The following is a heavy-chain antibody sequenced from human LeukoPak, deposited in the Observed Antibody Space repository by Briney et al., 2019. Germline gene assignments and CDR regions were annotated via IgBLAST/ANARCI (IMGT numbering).Heavy chain of an antibody. CDR1: GHTFTSYG. CDR2: ISAYNGNT. J-gene: IGHJ5*02. CDR3: ARWAGNIVVVPAAIQWFDP. V-gene: IGHV1-18*01. D-gene: IGHD2-2*02. Sequence: ASVTVSCKASGHTFTSYGISWVRQAPGQGLEWMGWISAYNGNTNYAQKLQGRVTMTTDTSTSTAYMELRSLRSDDTAVYYCARWAGNIVVVPAAIQWFDPWGQGTLVTVSS.